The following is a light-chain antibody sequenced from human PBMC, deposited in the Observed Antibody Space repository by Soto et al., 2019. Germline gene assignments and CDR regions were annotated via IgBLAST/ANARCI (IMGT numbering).Light chain of an antibody. J-gene: IGLJ3*02. V-gene: IGLV2-8*01. Sequence: QLVLTQPPSASGSPGQSVTISCTGTNSDVGGYNYVSWYQQHPGKAPKLMIYEVTKRPSGVPDRFSASKSGNTASLTVSGLQAEDEADYYCSSYAGSNNLVFGGRTKLTVL. CDR3: SSYAGSNNLV. CDR2: EVT. CDR1: NSDVGGYNY.